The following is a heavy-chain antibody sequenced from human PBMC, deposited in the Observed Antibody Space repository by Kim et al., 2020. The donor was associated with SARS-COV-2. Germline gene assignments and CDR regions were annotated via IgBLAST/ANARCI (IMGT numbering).Heavy chain of an antibody. J-gene: IGHJ6*01. Sequence: GGSRRLSCAASGFTFSSYSMNWVRQAPGKGLEWVSSISSSSSYIYYEDSVKGRFTISRDNAKNSLYLQMNIRRAEDTAVYYCARDIESGNYYYYYGMDV. V-gene: IGHV3-21*01. CDR1: GFTFSSYS. D-gene: IGHD1-26*01. CDR3: ARDIESGNYYYYYGMDV. CDR2: ISSSSSYI.